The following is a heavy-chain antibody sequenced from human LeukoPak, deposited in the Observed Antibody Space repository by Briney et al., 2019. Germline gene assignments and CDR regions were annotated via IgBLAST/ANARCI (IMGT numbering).Heavy chain of an antibody. CDR2: IYYSGST. V-gene: IGHV4-59*01. CDR1: GGSISSYY. J-gene: IGHJ3*02. Sequence: SETLSLTCTVSGGSISSYYWSWIRQPPGKGLEWIGYIYYSGSTNYNPSLKSRVTVSVDTSKNQFSLKLSSVTAADTAVYYCARVPGPRIAAAGTGSEPFDIWGQGTMVTVSS. D-gene: IGHD6-13*01. CDR3: ARVPGPRIAAAGTGSEPFDI.